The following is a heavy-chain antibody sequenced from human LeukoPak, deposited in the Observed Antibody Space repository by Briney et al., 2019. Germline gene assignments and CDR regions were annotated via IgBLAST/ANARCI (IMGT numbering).Heavy chain of an antibody. Sequence: GGSLRLSCAASGFTFSSYGMHWVRQAPGKGLEWVAVISYDGSNKYYADSVKGRFTISRDNSKNTLYLQMDSLRAEDTAVYYCAKAATIVSKTSFDYWGQGTLVTVSS. J-gene: IGHJ4*02. V-gene: IGHV3-30*18. CDR2: ISYDGSNK. CDR3: AKAATIVSKTSFDY. CDR1: GFTFSSYG. D-gene: IGHD5/OR15-5a*01.